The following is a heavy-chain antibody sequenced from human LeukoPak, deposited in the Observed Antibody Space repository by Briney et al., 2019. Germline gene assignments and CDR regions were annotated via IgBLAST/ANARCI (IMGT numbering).Heavy chain of an antibody. CDR1: GDSFTSVTDY. J-gene: IGHJ4*02. Sequence: PSETLSLTCTVSGDSFTSVTDYWAWIRQPPGKGLEWIASGDYSGGTYYNPSLESRVAISADMSKNQISLKLTSVTGADTVVYYCAGERGEEYSSGWYKTNYFYNWGQGIRVTVSS. D-gene: IGHD6-19*01. CDR2: GDYSGGT. CDR3: AGERGEEYSSGWYKTNYFYN. V-gene: IGHV4-39*07.